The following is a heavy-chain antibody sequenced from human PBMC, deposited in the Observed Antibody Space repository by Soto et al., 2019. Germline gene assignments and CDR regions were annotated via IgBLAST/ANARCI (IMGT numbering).Heavy chain of an antibody. CDR1: GFTFTRYS. Sequence: GGSLRLSCAASGFTFTRYSTNWVRQAPGKGLEWVSSISSTTNYIYYADSMKGRFTVSRDNAKNSVYLEMNSLSAEDTALYYCARESEDLTSNFDYWGQGTLVTVSS. V-gene: IGHV3-21*01. J-gene: IGHJ4*02. CDR2: ISSTTNYI. CDR3: ARESEDLTSNFDY.